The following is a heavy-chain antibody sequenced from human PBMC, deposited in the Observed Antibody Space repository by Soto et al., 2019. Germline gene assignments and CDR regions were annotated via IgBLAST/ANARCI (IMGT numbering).Heavy chain of an antibody. CDR3: AKGLLRISVAGNAAAC. CDR2: ISYEGSEK. D-gene: IGHD6-19*01. J-gene: IGHJ4*02. Sequence: VQLVESGGGVVQPGRSLTISCAASGFTFTSHSMYWVRQAPGKGLEWVSLISYEGSEKYYADSVKGRFTISRDKSNNTLCLQLGNPRPEDTAMYFCAKGLLRISVAGNAAACWGQGKLVNVSS. V-gene: IGHV3-30*18. CDR1: GFTFTSHS.